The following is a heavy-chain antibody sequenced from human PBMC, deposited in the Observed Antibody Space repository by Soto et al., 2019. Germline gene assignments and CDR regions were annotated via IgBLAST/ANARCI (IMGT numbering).Heavy chain of an antibody. CDR2: INSDGSST. D-gene: IGHD1-26*01. V-gene: IGHV3-74*01. Sequence: GGSLRLSCAASGFTFSSYWMHWVRQAPGKGLEWVSRINSDGSSTSYADSVKGRFTISRDNAKNTLYLQMNSLRAEDTAVYYCARDLSEPLDYWGQGTLVTVSS. CDR3: ARDLSEPLDY. J-gene: IGHJ4*02. CDR1: GFTFSSYW.